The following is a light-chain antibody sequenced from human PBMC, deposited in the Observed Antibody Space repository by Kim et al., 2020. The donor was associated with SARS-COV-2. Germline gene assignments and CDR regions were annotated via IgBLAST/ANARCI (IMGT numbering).Light chain of an antibody. J-gene: IGKJ2*01. CDR1: QSISNY. CDR3: QQSRSTLYT. CDR2: AAS. Sequence: DIQMTQSPSSLSASVGDRVTITCRASQSISNYLNWYQQKPGRAPNLLIYAASKLQSGVPSRFSGSGSGTDFTLTITSLQPEDFATYYCQQSRSTLYTFGQGTKLEI. V-gene: IGKV1-39*01.